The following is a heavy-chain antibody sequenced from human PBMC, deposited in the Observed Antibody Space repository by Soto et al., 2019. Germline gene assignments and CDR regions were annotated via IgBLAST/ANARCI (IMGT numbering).Heavy chain of an antibody. CDR2: INPNSGNT. J-gene: IGHJ4*02. D-gene: IGHD2-21*02. CDR3: AIDKVGTHFY. Sequence: QVLLVQSGAEVKKPGASVKVSCKASGYTFTSYDINWVRQATGQGLEWMGGINPNSGNTGYEQKFQGRVTMTRNTSISTAYMELSSLRSEDTAVYYCAIDKVGTHFYWGQGTLVTVSS. V-gene: IGHV1-8*01. CDR1: GYTFTSYD.